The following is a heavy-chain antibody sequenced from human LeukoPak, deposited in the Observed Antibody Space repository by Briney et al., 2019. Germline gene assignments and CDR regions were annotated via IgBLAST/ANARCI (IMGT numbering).Heavy chain of an antibody. CDR2: TNQVGGAE. D-gene: IGHD3-10*01. Sequence: GGSLRLSCAASGFTFSRHWMSWVRQAPGKGLEWVATTNQVGGAEYYVDSVKGRFTISSDTSKNTLSLQMNSLRAEDTAVYYCARDLSPVVRASPMGYWGQGTLVTVSS. V-gene: IGHV3-7*01. CDR1: GFTFSRHW. CDR3: ARDLSPVVRASPMGY. J-gene: IGHJ4*02.